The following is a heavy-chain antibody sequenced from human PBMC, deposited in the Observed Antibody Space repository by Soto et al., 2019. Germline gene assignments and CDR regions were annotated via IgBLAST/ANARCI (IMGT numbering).Heavy chain of an antibody. CDR3: VKDRAYYDYVWGSYRSTHYFDY. CDR1: GFTFSSYA. Sequence: HPGGSLRLSCSASGFTFSSYAMHWVRQAPGKGLEYVSAISSNGGSTYYADSVKGRFTISRDNSKNTLYLQMSSLRAEDTAVYYCVKDRAYYDYVWGSYRSTHYFDYWGQGTLVTVSS. V-gene: IGHV3-64D*06. J-gene: IGHJ4*02. CDR2: ISSNGGST. D-gene: IGHD3-16*02.